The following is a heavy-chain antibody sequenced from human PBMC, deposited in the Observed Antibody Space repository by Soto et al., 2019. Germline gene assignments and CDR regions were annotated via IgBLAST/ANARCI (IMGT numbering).Heavy chain of an antibody. CDR2: IDNNGGT. Sequence: QVQLQESGPGLVKPSETLSLTRTVSGDSVSSYKWSWIRQTPGKGLEWIGYIDNNGGTSYNPSLRSRATMSGDTSTKQFSLRLTSVTAADTAVYYGVRQGFGALHGLVDVWGQGTTVTVSS. J-gene: IGHJ6*02. V-gene: IGHV4-59*08. CDR3: VRQGFGALHGLVDV. D-gene: IGHD3-10*01. CDR1: GDSVSSYK.